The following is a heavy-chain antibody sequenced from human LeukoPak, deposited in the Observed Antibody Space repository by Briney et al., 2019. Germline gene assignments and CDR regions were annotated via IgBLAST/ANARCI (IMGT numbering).Heavy chain of an antibody. J-gene: IGHJ4*02. V-gene: IGHV4-34*01. CDR3: ARGAGIVGATIDY. CDR1: GGSFSGYY. CDR2: INHSGST. D-gene: IGHD1-26*01. Sequence: SETLSLTCAVYGGSFSGYYWSWIRQPPGKGPEWIGEINHSGSTNYNPSLKSRVTISVDTSKNQFSLKLSSVTAADTAVYYCARGAGIVGATIDYWGQGTLVTVSS.